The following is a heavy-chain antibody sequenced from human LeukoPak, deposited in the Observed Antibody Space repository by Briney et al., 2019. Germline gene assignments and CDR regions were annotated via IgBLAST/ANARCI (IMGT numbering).Heavy chain of an antibody. CDR3: ARDSADFWSGYQDDAFDI. D-gene: IGHD3-3*01. J-gene: IGHJ3*02. Sequence: SETLSLTCAVYGGSFSGYYWSWIRQPPGKGLEWIGEINHSGSTNYNPSLKSRVTISVDTSKNQFSLKLSSVTAADTAVYYCARDSADFWSGYQDDAFDIWGQGTMVTVSS. CDR2: INHSGST. V-gene: IGHV4-34*01. CDR1: GGSFSGYY.